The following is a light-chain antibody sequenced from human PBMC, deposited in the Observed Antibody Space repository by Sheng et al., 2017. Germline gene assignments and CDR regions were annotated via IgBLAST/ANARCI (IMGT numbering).Light chain of an antibody. CDR1: PLTTYS. CDR2: DEN. CDR3: NTRDSTGYRIL. J-gene: IGLJ3*02. Sequence: SSELTQDPAVSVALGQTVTITCQGDPLTTYSATWYRQKPGQAPTLLIYDENNRPSGIPDRFSGSSSGSTASLTITGAQAEDEADYYCNTRDSTGYRILFGGGTRLTVL. V-gene: IGLV3-19*01.